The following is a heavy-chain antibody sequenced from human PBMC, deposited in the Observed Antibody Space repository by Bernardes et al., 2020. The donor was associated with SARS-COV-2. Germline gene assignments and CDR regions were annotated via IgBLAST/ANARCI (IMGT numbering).Heavy chain of an antibody. CDR1: GFTVSSKY. CDR3: ARGRGAGPGIAVPVSGAMDV. V-gene: IGHV3-53*01. CDR2: IQSGGYT. J-gene: IGHJ6*02. Sequence: GGSLRLSCAVSGFTVSSKYMNWVRQAPGKGLEWVSVIQSGGYTNYADSVKGRFTVSRDTSENTVSLQMNSLRAEDTAVYYCARGRGAGPGIAVPVSGAMDVWGQGTTVTVSS. D-gene: IGHD6-19*01.